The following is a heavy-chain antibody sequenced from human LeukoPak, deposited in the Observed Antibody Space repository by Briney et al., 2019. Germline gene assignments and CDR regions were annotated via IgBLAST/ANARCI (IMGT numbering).Heavy chain of an antibody. CDR2: LRYGGIHK. Sequence: SCKASGYTFTGYYMHWVRHAPGKGLEWVAFLRYGGIHKYYAGSVKGRFTISRDNFKNSLYLSMNNLRAEDTAVYYCAREGDYYGSGSYRDGFDIWGQGTMVTVSP. V-gene: IGHV3-30*02. CDR3: AREGDYYGSGSYRDGFDI. J-gene: IGHJ3*02. D-gene: IGHD3-10*01. CDR1: GYTFTGYY.